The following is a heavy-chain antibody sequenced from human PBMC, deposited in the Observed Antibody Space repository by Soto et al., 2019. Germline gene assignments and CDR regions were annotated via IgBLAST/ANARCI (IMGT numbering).Heavy chain of an antibody. D-gene: IGHD5-12*01. CDR2: ISYDGSNK. J-gene: IGHJ6*02. V-gene: IGHV3-30-3*01. CDR1: GFPFSSFA. Sequence: GGSLRLSCAASGFPFSSFAMHWVRQAPGKGLECVAVISYDGSNKYYAESVKGRFTISRDNSKNTLSLQMDSLRAEDTALYYCARDGNSGYNWDYYYGMDGWGQGTTVTVSS. CDR3: ARDGNSGYNWDYYYGMDG.